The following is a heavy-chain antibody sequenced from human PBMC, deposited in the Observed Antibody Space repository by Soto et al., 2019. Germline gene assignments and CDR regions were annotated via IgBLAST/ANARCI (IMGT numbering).Heavy chain of an antibody. D-gene: IGHD6-19*01. CDR1: GFTFDDYG. CDR2: ISWDGAGT. CDR3: AKDINSSGWYSLDY. J-gene: IGHJ4*02. V-gene: IGHV3-43*02. Sequence: GGSLRLSCAASGFTFDDYGMSWVRQAPGKGLEWVSLISWDGAGTYYADSVKGRFTISRDNSKNSLYLQMNSLRTEDTALYYCAKDINSSGWYSLDYWGQGTLVTVSS.